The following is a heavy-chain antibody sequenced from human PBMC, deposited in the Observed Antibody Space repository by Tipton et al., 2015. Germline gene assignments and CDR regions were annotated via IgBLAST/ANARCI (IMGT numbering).Heavy chain of an antibody. CDR1: GFTFSTYW. V-gene: IGHV3-7*01. CDR3: ARVELTGTTQPVDY. J-gene: IGHJ4*02. CDR2: IKQDESEK. D-gene: IGHD1-20*01. Sequence: SLRLSCAASGFTFSTYWMDWVRQTPGKGLEWVANIKQDESEKNYVDSVKGRFTISRDNAKNSLYLQMNSLRDEDTAVYYCARVELTGTTQPVDYWGQGTLVTVSS.